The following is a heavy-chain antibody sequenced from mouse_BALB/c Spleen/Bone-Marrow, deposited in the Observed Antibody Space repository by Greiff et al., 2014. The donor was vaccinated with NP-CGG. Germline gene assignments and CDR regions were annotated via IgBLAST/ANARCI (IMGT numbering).Heavy chain of an antibody. CDR3: ASRYYRYDGFAY. CDR1: GYTFTSYV. D-gene: IGHD2-14*01. V-gene: IGHV1-14*01. Sequence: VQLQQSGPELVKPGASVKMSCKASGYTFTSYVMHWVKQKPGQGLEWIGYINPYNDGTKYNEKFKGKATLTSDKSSSTAYMEHSSLTTEDSAVYYCASRYYRYDGFAYWGQGTLVTVSA. CDR2: INPYNDGT. J-gene: IGHJ3*01.